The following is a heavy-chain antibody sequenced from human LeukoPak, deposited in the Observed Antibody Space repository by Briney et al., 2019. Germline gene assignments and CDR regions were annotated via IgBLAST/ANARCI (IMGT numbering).Heavy chain of an antibody. Sequence: GGSLRLSCAASGFTVSSNYMSWVRQAPGKGLEWVSVIYSGGSTYYADSVKGRFTISRDNSKNTLYLQMNSLRAEDTAVYYCAKSRSTSNNWFEPWGQGTLVTVSS. J-gene: IGHJ5*02. CDR1: GFTVSSNY. CDR2: IYSGGST. CDR3: AKSRSTSNNWFEP. D-gene: IGHD2-2*01. V-gene: IGHV3-53*01.